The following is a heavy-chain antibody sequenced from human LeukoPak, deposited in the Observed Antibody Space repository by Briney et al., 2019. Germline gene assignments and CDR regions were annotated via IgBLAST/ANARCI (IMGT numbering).Heavy chain of an antibody. CDR2: INHSGIT. D-gene: IGHD2-2*01. CDR3: ARQVESIVVVPAASNYYYYYYMDV. J-gene: IGHJ6*03. V-gene: IGHV4-34*01. Sequence: SETLSLTCAVYGGSFSGYFWNWIRQPPGKGLEWIGEINHSGITNYNPSLKSRVTISVDTSKNQFSLKLSSVTVADTAVYYCARQVESIVVVPAASNYYYYYYMDVWSKGTTVTVSS. CDR1: GGSFSGYF.